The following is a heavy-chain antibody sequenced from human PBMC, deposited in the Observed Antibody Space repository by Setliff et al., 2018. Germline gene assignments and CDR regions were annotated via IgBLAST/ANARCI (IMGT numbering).Heavy chain of an antibody. Sequence: GGSLRLSCAASGFRFYTFPMHWVRQAPGKGLEWVSFISYAGTTAYYIDSVKGRFAISRVNSKNTLSLQMNNLTPEDSAIYYCARVGWTSDRYYYMDVWGKGTTVTVSS. CDR1: GFRFYTFP. V-gene: IGHV3-30*09. D-gene: IGHD2-21*02. CDR2: ISYAGTTA. CDR3: ARVGWTSDRYYYMDV. J-gene: IGHJ6*03.